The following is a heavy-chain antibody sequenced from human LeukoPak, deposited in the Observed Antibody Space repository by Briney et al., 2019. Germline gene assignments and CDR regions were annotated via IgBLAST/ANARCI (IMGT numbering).Heavy chain of an antibody. CDR3: ASGGESGSYYARWGRDRYFDL. Sequence: SVKVSCKASGGTFSSYAISWVRQAPGQGLEWMGGIIPIFGTANYAQKFQGRVTITADKSTSTAYMELSSLRSEDTAVYYCASGGESGSYYARWGRDRYFDLWGRGTLVTVSS. CDR1: GGTFSSYA. V-gene: IGHV1-69*06. J-gene: IGHJ2*01. CDR2: IIPIFGTA. D-gene: IGHD1-26*01.